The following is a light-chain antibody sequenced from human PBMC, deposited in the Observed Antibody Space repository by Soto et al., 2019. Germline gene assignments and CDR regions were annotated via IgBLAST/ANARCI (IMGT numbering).Light chain of an antibody. CDR2: WAS. CDR1: QSVLYSSNNKNY. V-gene: IGKV4-1*01. Sequence: DIVMTQSPDSLDVSLGERATINCQSNQSVLYSSNNKNYLAWYQQKPGQPPKLLIYWASTGESGVPDRFSGSGSGTDFTLTISSLQAEDVAVYYCQQYYSTPRTFGQGTKVEIK. J-gene: IGKJ1*01. CDR3: QQYYSTPRT.